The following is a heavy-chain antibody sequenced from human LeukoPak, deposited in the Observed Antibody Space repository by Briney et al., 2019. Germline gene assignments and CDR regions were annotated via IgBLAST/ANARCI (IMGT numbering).Heavy chain of an antibody. V-gene: IGHV4-34*01. Sequence: SEALSLTCAVYGGSFSGYYWSWFRQPPGKGLEWIGEINHSGSTNYNPSLKSRVTISVDTSKNQFSLKLSSVTAADTAVYYCARGTSIAVAGDLDYWGQGTLVTVSS. CDR3: ARGTSIAVAGDLDY. CDR2: INHSGST. J-gene: IGHJ4*02. D-gene: IGHD6-19*01. CDR1: GGSFSGYY.